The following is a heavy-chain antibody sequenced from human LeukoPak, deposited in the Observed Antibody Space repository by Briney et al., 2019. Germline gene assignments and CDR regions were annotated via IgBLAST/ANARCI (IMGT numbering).Heavy chain of an antibody. D-gene: IGHD3-22*01. CDR2: ISSSSSYI. V-gene: IGHV3-21*01. CDR1: GFTFSSYS. Sequence: PGGSLRLSCAASGFTFSSYSMNWVRQAPGKGLEWVSSISSSSSYIYYADSVKGRFTISRDNAKNSLYLQMNSLRAEDTAVYCCARPTYYDSSGYYNLGDAFDIWGQGTMVTVSS. CDR3: ARPTYYDSSGYYNLGDAFDI. J-gene: IGHJ3*02.